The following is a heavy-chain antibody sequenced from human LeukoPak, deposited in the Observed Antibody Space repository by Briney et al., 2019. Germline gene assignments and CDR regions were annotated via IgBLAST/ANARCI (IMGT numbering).Heavy chain of an antibody. CDR1: GESFIDYH. J-gene: IGHJ4*02. D-gene: IGHD4-17*01. CDR2: ISHDEGT. V-gene: IGHV4-34*01. CDR3: ARGPDYAKAGY. Sequence: PSETLSLTCGIYGESFIDYHLSWIRQPPGKGLEWIGEISHDEGTNYSPSLRSRVTISVDTSKYQFSLKLTSVTAADTAVYYCARGPDYAKAGYWGPGTLVTVSS.